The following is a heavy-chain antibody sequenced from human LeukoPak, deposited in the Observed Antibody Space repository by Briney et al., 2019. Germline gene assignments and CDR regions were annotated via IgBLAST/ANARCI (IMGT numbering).Heavy chain of an antibody. CDR3: ATEVGYCSSTSCYFDY. D-gene: IGHD2-2*01. CDR2: FDPEDGET. Sequence: ASVKVSCKVSGYTLTELSMHWVRQAPGKGLEWMGGFDPEDGETIYAQKFQGRVTMTEDTSTDTAYMELSSLRSEDTAVYYCATEVGYCSSTSCYFDYWGQGPLVTVSS. CDR1: GYTLTELS. V-gene: IGHV1-24*01. J-gene: IGHJ4*02.